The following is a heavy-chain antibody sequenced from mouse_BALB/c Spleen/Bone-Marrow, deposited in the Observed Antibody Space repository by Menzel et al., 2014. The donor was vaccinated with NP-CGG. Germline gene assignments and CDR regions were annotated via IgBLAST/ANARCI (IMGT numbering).Heavy chain of an antibody. Sequence: EVKLQESGPELVKPGASVRISCKASGYTFTDYNMDWVKQSHGKRLEWIGDINPNNGGTIYNQKFKGKATSTVDKSSSTAYMELRSLTSEDTAVYYCARAGYYTFFAYWGQGTLVTVST. D-gene: IGHD2-3*01. V-gene: IGHV1-18*01. J-gene: IGHJ3*01. CDR3: ARAGYYTFFAY. CDR1: GYTFTDYN. CDR2: INPNNGGT.